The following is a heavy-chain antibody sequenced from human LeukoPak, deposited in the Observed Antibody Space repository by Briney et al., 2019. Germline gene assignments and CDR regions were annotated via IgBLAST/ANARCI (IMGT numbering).Heavy chain of an antibody. CDR3: AKDNGRRDGHNGPFDQ. J-gene: IGHJ4*02. Sequence: GGSLRLSCAASGFSFSSHWMHWVRQAPGKGLVWVSRIYDDGTRTNYADSVKGRFTISRDNAENTLFLQMDSLRADDTAVYFCAKDNGRRDGHNGPFDQWGQGTLVTVSS. V-gene: IGHV3-74*01. D-gene: IGHD5-24*01. CDR2: IYDDGTRT. CDR1: GFSFSSHW.